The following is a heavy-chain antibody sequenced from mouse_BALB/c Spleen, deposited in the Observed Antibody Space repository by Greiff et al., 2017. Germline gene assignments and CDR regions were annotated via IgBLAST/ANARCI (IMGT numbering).Heavy chain of an antibody. D-gene: IGHD1-1*01. J-gene: IGHJ2*01. CDR1: GFTFTDYY. CDR2: IRNKANGYTT. V-gene: IGHV7-3*02. CDR3: ASYYYGLDY. Sequence: EVKLMESGGGLVQPGGSLRLSCATSGFTFTDYYMSWVRQPPGKALEWLGFIRNKANGYTTEYSASVKGRFTISRDNSQSILYLQMNTLRAEDSATYYCASYYYGLDYWGQGTTLTVSS.